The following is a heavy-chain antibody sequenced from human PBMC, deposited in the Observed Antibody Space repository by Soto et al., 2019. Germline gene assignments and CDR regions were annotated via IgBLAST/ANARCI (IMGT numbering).Heavy chain of an antibody. J-gene: IGHJ6*02. V-gene: IGHV1-69*06. CDR1: GGTFSSYA. CDR2: IIPIFGTA. CDR3: AVVVLPAAIPLYYYYGMDV. Sequence: SVKVSCKASGGTFSSYAISRVRQAPGQGLEWMGGIIPIFGTANYAQKFQGRVTITADKSTSTAYMELSSLRSEDTAVYYCAVVVLPAAIPLYYYYGMDVWGQGTTVTVSS. D-gene: IGHD2-2*01.